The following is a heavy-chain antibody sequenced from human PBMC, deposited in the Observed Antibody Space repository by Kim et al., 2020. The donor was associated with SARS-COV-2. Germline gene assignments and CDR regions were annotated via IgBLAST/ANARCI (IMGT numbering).Heavy chain of an antibody. D-gene: IGHD6-13*01. Sequence: VDSVKGRFTISRDNAKNSLYLQMNSLRAEDTAVYYCARDIIQGSSVNADYWGQGTLVTVSS. V-gene: IGHV3-7*03. CDR3: ARDIIQGSSVNADY. J-gene: IGHJ4*02.